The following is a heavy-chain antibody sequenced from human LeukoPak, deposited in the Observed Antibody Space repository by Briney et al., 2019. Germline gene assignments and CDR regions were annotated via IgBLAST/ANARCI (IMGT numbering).Heavy chain of an antibody. CDR1: GYTFTSSG. V-gene: IGHV1-18*01. D-gene: IGHD5-18*01. J-gene: IGHJ4*02. CDR3: TRDGYGSASDY. CDR2: ISGYNGHT. Sequence: ASVKVSCKASGYTFTSSGISWVRQAPGQGLEWMGWISGYNGHTNYVQKLQGRVTMTTDTSTSTAYMELRSLRSDDTAVYYCTRDGYGSASDYWGQGTLVTVSS.